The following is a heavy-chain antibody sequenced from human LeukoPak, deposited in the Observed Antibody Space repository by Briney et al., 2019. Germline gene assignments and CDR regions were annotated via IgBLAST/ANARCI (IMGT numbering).Heavy chain of an antibody. V-gene: IGHV3-66*04. D-gene: IGHD6-19*01. CDR1: GFTVSSNY. Sequence: PGGSLRLSCAASGFTVSSNYMSWVRQAPGKGLEWVSVIYSGGSTYYADSVKGRFTISRDNSKDTLYLQMNSLRAEDTAVYYCASQGGGIAVPKHAFDIWGQGTMVTVSS. CDR3: ASQGGGIAVPKHAFDI. CDR2: IYSGGST. J-gene: IGHJ3*02.